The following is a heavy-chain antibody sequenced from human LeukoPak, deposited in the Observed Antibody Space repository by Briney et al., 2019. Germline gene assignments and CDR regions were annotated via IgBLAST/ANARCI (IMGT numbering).Heavy chain of an antibody. D-gene: IGHD4-17*01. CDR2: IYYSGST. J-gene: IGHJ4*02. CDR1: GGSISTFY. V-gene: IGHV4-59*08. CDR3: ASDYGDYEGALDY. Sequence: SETLSLTCSVSGGSISTFYWNWIRQPPGKGLEWIGYIYYSGSTKYNPSLKSRVTISLDTSKNQFSLKLRSVTAADTAVYYCASDYGDYEGALDYWGQGTLVTVPS.